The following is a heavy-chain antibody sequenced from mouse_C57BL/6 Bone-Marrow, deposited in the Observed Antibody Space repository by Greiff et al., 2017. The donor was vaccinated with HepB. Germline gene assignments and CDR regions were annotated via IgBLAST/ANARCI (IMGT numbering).Heavy chain of an antibody. Sequence: QVQLQQPGAELVKPGASVKMSCKASGYTFTSYWITWVKQRPGQGLEWIGDIYPGSGSTNYNEKFKSKATLTVDTSSSTAYMQLSSLTSEDSAVYYCARRYYDYDGYYFDSWGQGTTLTVSS. J-gene: IGHJ2*01. CDR1: GYTFTSYW. CDR2: IYPGSGST. D-gene: IGHD2-4*01. CDR3: ARRYYDYDGYYFDS. V-gene: IGHV1-55*01.